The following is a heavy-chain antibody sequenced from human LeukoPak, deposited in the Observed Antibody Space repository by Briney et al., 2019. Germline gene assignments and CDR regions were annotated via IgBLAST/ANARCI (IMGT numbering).Heavy chain of an antibody. Sequence: PSETLTLTCTVSGGSITNNYWAWIRQPPGKGLEWIGYTHDSGNSNYNPSLRSRVTISIDTSKNQFSLKLTSVTAADTAVYYCARDRSAAPADYWGQGTLVTVSS. CDR1: GGSITNNY. V-gene: IGHV4-59*13. CDR2: THDSGNS. CDR3: ARDRSAAPADY. D-gene: IGHD6-13*01. J-gene: IGHJ4*02.